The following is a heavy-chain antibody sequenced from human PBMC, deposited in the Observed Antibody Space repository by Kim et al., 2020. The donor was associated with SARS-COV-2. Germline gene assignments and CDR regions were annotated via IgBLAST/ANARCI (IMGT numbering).Heavy chain of an antibody. J-gene: IGHJ5*01. Sequence: GGSLRLSCAASGFTLGNNVMSWVRQAPGRGLEWVSTICTRASAKTTYYADSVNGRFTVSSDISKHMLYLELSSLRADDTDLYYCAKHRGGRHWPVFDS. CDR3: AKHRGGRHWPVFDS. V-gene: IGHV3-23*01. CDR1: GFTLGNNV. CDR2: ICTRASAKTT. D-gene: IGHD1-1*01.